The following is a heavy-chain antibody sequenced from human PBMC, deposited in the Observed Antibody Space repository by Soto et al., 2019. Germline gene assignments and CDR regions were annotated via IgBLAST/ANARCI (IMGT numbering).Heavy chain of an antibody. CDR2: IYYSGST. J-gene: IGHJ4*02. V-gene: IGHV4-39*01. Sequence: QLQLQESGPGLVKPSETLSLTCTVSGGSISSSSYYWGWIRQPPGKGLEWIGSIYYSGSTYYNPSLKSRVTISVDTSKNQFSLKLSSVTAADTAVYYCASLHPRPVGYCSGGSCYSSNYWGQGTLVTVSS. CDR3: ASLHPRPVGYCSGGSCYSSNY. D-gene: IGHD2-15*01. CDR1: GGSISSSSYY.